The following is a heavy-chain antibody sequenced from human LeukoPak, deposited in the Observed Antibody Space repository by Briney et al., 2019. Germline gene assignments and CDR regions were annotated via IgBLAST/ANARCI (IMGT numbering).Heavy chain of an antibody. CDR3: AGRDCSSTSCYYPYYYYYYGMDV. CDR1: GYTSTGYY. CDR2: INPNSGGT. J-gene: IGHJ6*02. D-gene: IGHD2-2*01. Sequence: ASVKVSCKASGYTSTGYYMHWVRQAPGQGLEWMGRINPNSGGTNYAQKFQGRVTMTRDTSISTAYMELSRLRSDDTAVYYCAGRDCSSTSCYYPYYYYYYGMDVWGQGTTVTVSS. V-gene: IGHV1-2*06.